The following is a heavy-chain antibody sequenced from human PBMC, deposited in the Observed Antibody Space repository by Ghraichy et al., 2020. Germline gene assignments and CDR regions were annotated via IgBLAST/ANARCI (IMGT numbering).Heavy chain of an antibody. J-gene: IGHJ4*02. V-gene: IGHV3-74*01. CDR2: INSDGSST. Sequence: GGSLRLSCAASGFTFSNYWMHWVRQAPGKGLVWVSRINSDGSSTNYADSVKGRFTISRDNAKNTLYLQMNSLRVEDTAVYYCGRVLVGGTRGLDYWGQGTLVTVSS. D-gene: IGHD1-26*01. CDR3: GRVLVGGTRGLDY. CDR1: GFTFSNYW.